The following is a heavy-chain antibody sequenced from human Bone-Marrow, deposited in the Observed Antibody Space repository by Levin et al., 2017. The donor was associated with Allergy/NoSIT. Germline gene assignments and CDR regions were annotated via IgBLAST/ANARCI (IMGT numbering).Heavy chain of an antibody. J-gene: IGHJ4*02. CDR1: GFTFDDYA. V-gene: IGHV3-9*01. CDR2: TSWNGANI. CDR3: AKGRSLAGTVFFDY. D-gene: IGHD1-1*01. Sequence: GGSLRLSCAASGFTFDDYAMHWVRQAPGKGLEWVSGTSWNGANIDYADSIKGRFTISRDNARSSLYLQMNSLRPEDTALCYCAKGRSLAGTVFFDYWGQGALVTVSS.